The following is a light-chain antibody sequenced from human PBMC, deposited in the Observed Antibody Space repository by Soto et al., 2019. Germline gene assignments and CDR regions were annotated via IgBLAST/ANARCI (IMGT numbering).Light chain of an antibody. CDR2: LNRDGSH. CDR1: SGHSNYA. CDR3: QTWGTGIAL. J-gene: IGLJ2*01. V-gene: IGLV4-69*01. Sequence: QSVLTQSPSASASLGASVKLTCTLSSGHSNYAIAWHQQQPEKGPRYLMKLNRDGSHSKGDGIPNRFSGSSSGAERYLTISSLQSEDEADYYCQTWGTGIALFGGGTKLTVL.